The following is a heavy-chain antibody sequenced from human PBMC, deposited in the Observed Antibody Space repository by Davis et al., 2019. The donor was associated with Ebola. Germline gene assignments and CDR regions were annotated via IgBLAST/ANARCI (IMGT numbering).Heavy chain of an antibody. CDR3: ARVSPDGYSSSWFLGWFDP. CDR2: ISSSGSTI. CDR1: GFTFSSYE. D-gene: IGHD6-13*01. V-gene: IGHV3-48*03. J-gene: IGHJ5*02. Sequence: GGSLRLSCAASGFTFSSYEMNWVRQAPGKGLEWVSYISSSGSTIYYADSVKGRFTISRDNAKNSLYLQMNSLRAEDTAVYYCARVSPDGYSSSWFLGWFDPWGQGTLVTVSS.